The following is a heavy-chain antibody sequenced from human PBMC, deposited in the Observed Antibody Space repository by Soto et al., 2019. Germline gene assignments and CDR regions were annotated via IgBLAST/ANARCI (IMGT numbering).Heavy chain of an antibody. V-gene: IGHV1-18*01. Sequence: QVQLVQSGAEVKKPGASVKVSCEAYGYTFRNYGITWVRHAPGQGLEWMGWVSADNRTTNYAQKFQERITMTTDTSTSTAYMALRSLRSDDTDRYYCARERQWESLPYWGQGTLVTVSS. CDR2: VSADNRTT. CDR1: GYTFRNYG. D-gene: IGHD1-26*01. J-gene: IGHJ4*02. CDR3: ARERQWESLPY.